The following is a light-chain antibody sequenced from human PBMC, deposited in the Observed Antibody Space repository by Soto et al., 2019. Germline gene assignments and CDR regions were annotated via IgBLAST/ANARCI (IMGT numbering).Light chain of an antibody. CDR3: QQYGSSSLYT. CDR2: GAS. Sequence: EIVLTQSPGTLSLSPGERATLSCRASQSVSSSYLAWYQQKPGQAPRLLIYGASGRATGIPDRFSGSGSGTDFTLTISRLEPEDFAVYYCQQYGSSSLYTFGQGTKLEIE. CDR1: QSVSSSY. V-gene: IGKV3-20*01. J-gene: IGKJ2*01.